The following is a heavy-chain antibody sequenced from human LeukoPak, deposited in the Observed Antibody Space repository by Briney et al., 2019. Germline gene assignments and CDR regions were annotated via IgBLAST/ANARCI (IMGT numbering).Heavy chain of an antibody. Sequence: GGSLRLSCTASGFTFSIYRMNWVRQAPGKGPEWVSSISSSSSYIYYADSVKGRFTISRDNAKNSLYLQMNSLRAEDTAVYYCARDLYRFDTSGYLYWGQGTLVTVSS. J-gene: IGHJ4*02. V-gene: IGHV3-21*06. D-gene: IGHD3-22*01. CDR2: ISSSSSYI. CDR1: GFTFSIYR. CDR3: ARDLYRFDTSGYLY.